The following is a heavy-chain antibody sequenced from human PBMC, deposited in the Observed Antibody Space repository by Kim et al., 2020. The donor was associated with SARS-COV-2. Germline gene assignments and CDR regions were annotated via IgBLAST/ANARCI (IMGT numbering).Heavy chain of an antibody. CDR3: ARITLLGVIIG. CDR2: INYTGNT. Sequence: SETLSLTCTVSGGSITTNSYYWGWVRQPPGKGLEWIGNINYTGNTYYNASLRSRLTISSDTSKNQYSLILSSVTAADTAVYYWARITLLGVIIGWGPGKLVIVSS. D-gene: IGHD3-3*01. V-gene: IGHV4-39*01. J-gene: IGHJ4*02. CDR1: GGSITTNSYY.